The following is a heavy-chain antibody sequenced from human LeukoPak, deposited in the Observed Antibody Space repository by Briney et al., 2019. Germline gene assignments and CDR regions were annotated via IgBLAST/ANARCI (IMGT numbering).Heavy chain of an antibody. J-gene: IGHJ6*02. V-gene: IGHV1-18*01. CDR1: GYTFTSYG. Sequence: ATVKVSCKASGYTFTSYGISWVRQVPGQGLEWMGWISAYNGNTNYAQKLQGRVTMTTDTSTSTAYMELRSLRFDDTAVYYCARANYYYYGMDVWGQGTTVTVSS. CDR3: ARANYYYYGMDV. CDR2: ISAYNGNT.